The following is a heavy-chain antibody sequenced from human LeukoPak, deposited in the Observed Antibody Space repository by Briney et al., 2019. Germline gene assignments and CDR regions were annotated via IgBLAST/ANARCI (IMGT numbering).Heavy chain of an antibody. CDR2: ISSNGGST. CDR1: GFTFSSYA. D-gene: IGHD6-13*01. J-gene: IGHJ4*02. V-gene: IGHV3-64*01. Sequence: GGSLRLSCAASGFTFSSYAMHWVRQAPGKGLEYVSAISSNGGSTYYANSVKGRFTISRDNSKNTLYLQMGSLRAEDMAVYYCARTISSSWYDVYYFDYWGQGTLVTVSS. CDR3: ARTISSSWYDVYYFDY.